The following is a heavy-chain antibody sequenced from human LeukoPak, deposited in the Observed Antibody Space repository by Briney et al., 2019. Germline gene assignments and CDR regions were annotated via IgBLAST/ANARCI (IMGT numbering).Heavy chain of an antibody. D-gene: IGHD2-2*01. Sequence: PSQTLSLTCTVSGGSISSGSYYWSWIRQPAGKGLEWIGRIYTSGSTNYNPSLKSRVTISVDTSKNQFSLKLSSVTAADTAMYYCARHIVVVPETWFDPWGQGTLVTVSS. CDR1: GGSISSGSYY. CDR3: ARHIVVVPETWFDP. CDR2: IYTSGST. V-gene: IGHV4-61*02. J-gene: IGHJ5*02.